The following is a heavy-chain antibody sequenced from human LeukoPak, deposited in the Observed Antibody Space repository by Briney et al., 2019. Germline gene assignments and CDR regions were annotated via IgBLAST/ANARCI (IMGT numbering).Heavy chain of an antibody. J-gene: IGHJ5*02. V-gene: IGHV4-31*03. CDR3: ARTSIFGVVPGGWFDL. Sequence: PSQTLSLTCTVSGGSISSGGYYWSWIRQHRGKGLEWIGYIYYSGSTYYNPFLKSRVTISVHTPKNQFSLQLSSVTAPDTAVYYCARTSIFGVVPGGWFDLWGQGTLVTVSS. D-gene: IGHD3-3*01. CDR2: IYYSGST. CDR1: GGSISSGGYY.